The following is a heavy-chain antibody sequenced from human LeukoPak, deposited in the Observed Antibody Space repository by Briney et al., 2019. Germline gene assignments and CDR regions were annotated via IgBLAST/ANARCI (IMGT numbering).Heavy chain of an antibody. CDR1: GASIRSYY. Sequence: PSETLSLTCNVSGASIRSYYWSWIRQSPGKGLEWIGSITYSGNTELNPSLRSRVTMSSDPPKSQFSLKLSSVTTADTALYYCAQQVVGTSNSFDMWGRGTMVTVSS. D-gene: IGHD2-15*01. V-gene: IGHV4-59*01. J-gene: IGHJ3*02. CDR2: ITYSGNT. CDR3: AQQVVGTSNSFDM.